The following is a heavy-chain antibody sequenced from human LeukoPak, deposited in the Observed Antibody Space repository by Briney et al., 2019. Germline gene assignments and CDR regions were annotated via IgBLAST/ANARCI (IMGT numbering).Heavy chain of an antibody. J-gene: IGHJ6*03. CDR3: AKEVSSWYYYYYYMDV. D-gene: IGHD6-13*01. Sequence: PGGSLRLSCAASGFTFSSYAMSWVRQAPGKGLEWVSAISGSGGSTYYADSVKGRFTISRDNSKNTLYLQMNSLRAEDTAVYYCAKEVSSWYYYYYYMDVWGKGTTVTVSS. CDR2: ISGSGGST. V-gene: IGHV3-23*01. CDR1: GFTFSSYA.